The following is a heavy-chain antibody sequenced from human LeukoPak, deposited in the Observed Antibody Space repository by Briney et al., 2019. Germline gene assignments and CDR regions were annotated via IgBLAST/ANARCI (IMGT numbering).Heavy chain of an antibody. CDR3: ATFSYGGSEEDFDY. CDR2: ISTYNGNT. CDR1: GYTFTSYG. D-gene: IGHD5-12*01. Sequence: ASVKVSCKASGYTFTSYGISWVRQAPEQGLEWMGWISTYNGNTNSAQKFQGRVTMTTDTSTSTAYMDLRSLRSDDTAVYYCATFSYGGSEEDFDYWGQGTLVTVSS. J-gene: IGHJ4*02. V-gene: IGHV1-18*01.